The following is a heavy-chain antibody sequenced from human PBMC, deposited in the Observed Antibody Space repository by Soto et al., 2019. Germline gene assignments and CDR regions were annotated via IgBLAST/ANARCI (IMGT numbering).Heavy chain of an antibody. CDR2: ISAYNGNT. Sequence: GASVKVSCKASGYTFTSYGISWVRQAPGQGLEWMGWISAYNGNTNYAQKLQGRVTMTTDTSTSTAYMELRSLRSDDTAVYYCARDIHTYYDFWSGYYSDYWGQGTLVTVSS. D-gene: IGHD3-3*01. V-gene: IGHV1-18*01. J-gene: IGHJ4*02. CDR3: ARDIHTYYDFWSGYYSDY. CDR1: GYTFTSYG.